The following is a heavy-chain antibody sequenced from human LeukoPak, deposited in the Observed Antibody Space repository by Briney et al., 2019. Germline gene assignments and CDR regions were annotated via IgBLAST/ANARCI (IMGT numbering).Heavy chain of an antibody. CDR2: IYGDIT. J-gene: IGHJ2*01. Sequence: TGGSLRLSCAGSGFTSSNYAMVWVRQAPGKGLDWVSGIYGDITFDADSVKGRFTISRDDSKNTLFLQMNSLRADDTALYYCAKALVTSPIYNWYFVLWGRGTLVTVSS. CDR1: GFTSSNYA. D-gene: IGHD4-11*01. V-gene: IGHV3-23*01. CDR3: AKALVTSPIYNWYFVL.